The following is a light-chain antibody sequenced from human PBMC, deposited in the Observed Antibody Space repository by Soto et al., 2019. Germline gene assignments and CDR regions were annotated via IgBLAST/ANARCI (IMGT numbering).Light chain of an antibody. CDR2: DVS. J-gene: IGLJ1*01. Sequence: QSALTQPASVSGSPGQSITISCTGTSSDVGGYNYVSWYQQHPGKAPKLMIYDVSNRPSGVSNRFSGSKSGNTASLTISGLQAEDEADYYCSSYTSRSTPLVFGTGTKVTVL. CDR3: SSYTSRSTPLV. CDR1: SSDVGGYNY. V-gene: IGLV2-14*01.